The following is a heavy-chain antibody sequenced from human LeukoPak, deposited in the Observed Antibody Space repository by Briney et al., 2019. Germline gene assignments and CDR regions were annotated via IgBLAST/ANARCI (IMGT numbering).Heavy chain of an antibody. V-gene: IGHV3-21*04. CDR3: AKDRGGSYYDDAFDI. J-gene: IGHJ3*02. D-gene: IGHD1-26*01. CDR1: GFTFSDYS. CDR2: SSSNYI. Sequence: PGGSLRLSCAASGFTFSDYSMNWVRQAPGQGLEWISSSSSNYIYYADSVKGRFTISRDNSKNTLYLQMNSLRAEDTAVYYCAKDRGGSYYDDAFDIWGQGTMVTVSS.